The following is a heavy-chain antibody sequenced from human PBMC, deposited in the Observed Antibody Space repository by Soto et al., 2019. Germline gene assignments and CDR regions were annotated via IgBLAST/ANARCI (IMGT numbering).Heavy chain of an antibody. CDR2: IGGAGDST. J-gene: IGHJ4*01. CDR1: GFSFNSYA. V-gene: IGHV3-23*01. CDR3: TGATYLDY. Sequence: EVQLLESGGGLVQPGGSLRLSCAASGFSFNSYAMSWVRQAPGKGLEWVSHIGGAGDSTYYADSVKGRFTISRDNSKXTXXXXXXXXXXEXXXVYYCTGATYLDYXGXGTXXTVSS.